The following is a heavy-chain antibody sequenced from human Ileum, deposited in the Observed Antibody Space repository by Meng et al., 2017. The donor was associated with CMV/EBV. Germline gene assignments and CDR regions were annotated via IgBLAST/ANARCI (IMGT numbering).Heavy chain of an antibody. J-gene: IGHJ6*02. CDR2: LSADGTMS. V-gene: IGHV3-30*14. Sequence: GGSLRLSCAASGFGSSSYPMHWMRQPPGKGPEWVAVLSADGTMSYYSNSVKGRFTISRDNSKSTMYLQVNSLKKEDTAIYYCTGGLGVVVATPRAYYGMDVWGQGTSVTGLL. CDR3: TGGLGVVVATPRAYYGMDV. CDR1: GFGSSSYP. D-gene: IGHD2-15*01.